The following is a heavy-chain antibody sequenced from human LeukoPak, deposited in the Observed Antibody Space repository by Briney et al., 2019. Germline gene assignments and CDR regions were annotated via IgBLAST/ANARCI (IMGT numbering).Heavy chain of an antibody. Sequence: SVKVSCKASGGTFISYTISRVRQAPGQGREWMGRIIPIFGTANYAQKFQGRVTITTDESTSTAYMELSSLRSEDTAVYYCARDLEYCGGDCAYFAYWGQGTLVTVSS. CDR3: ARDLEYCGGDCAYFAY. J-gene: IGHJ4*02. D-gene: IGHD2-21*02. CDR1: GGTFISYT. CDR2: IIPIFGTA. V-gene: IGHV1-69*05.